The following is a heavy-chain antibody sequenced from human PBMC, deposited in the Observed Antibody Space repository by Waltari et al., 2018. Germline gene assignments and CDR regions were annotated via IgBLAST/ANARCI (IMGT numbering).Heavy chain of an antibody. CDR1: GGCFRGFY. Sequence: QVQLQQWGAGLVKPWETLSPTCDVCGGCFRGFYWSWLRQPPGKGLEWIGYIYFSGGTYYNPSLKSLVTISVDTSKNQFSLKLNSVTAADTAVHYCARRGRTTLSYYFDYWGQGTLVTVSS. V-gene: IGHV4-34*01. J-gene: IGHJ4*02. CDR2: IYFSGGT. D-gene: IGHD4-4*01. CDR3: ARRGRTTLSYYFDY.